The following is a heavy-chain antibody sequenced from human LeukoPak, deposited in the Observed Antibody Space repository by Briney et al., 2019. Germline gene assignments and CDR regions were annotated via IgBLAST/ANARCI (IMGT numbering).Heavy chain of an antibody. V-gene: IGHV3-66*01. J-gene: IGHJ4*02. CDR1: GFTVSSNY. D-gene: IGHD3-22*01. Sequence: GGSLRLSCAASGFTVSSNYMSWVRQAPGKGLEWVSVIYSGGSTYYADSVKGRFTISRDNSKNTLYLQMNSLRAEDTAVYYCARGGYYDSSLSFDYWGQGTLVTVSS. CDR3: ARGGYYDSSLSFDY. CDR2: IYSGGST.